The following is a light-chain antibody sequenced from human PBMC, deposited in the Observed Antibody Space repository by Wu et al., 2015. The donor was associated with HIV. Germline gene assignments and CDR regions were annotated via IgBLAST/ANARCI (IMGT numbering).Light chain of an antibody. CDR2: GAS. Sequence: EIVMTQSPATLSVSPGERATLSCRASQSASDKLAWYQQRAGQAPRLLIYGASTRATGISDRFSGSVSGADFTLTISRLEPEDFAVYYCQQYATSPPTFGQGTKVEIK. V-gene: IGKV3-15*01. J-gene: IGKJ1*01. CDR1: QSASDK. CDR3: QQYATSPPT.